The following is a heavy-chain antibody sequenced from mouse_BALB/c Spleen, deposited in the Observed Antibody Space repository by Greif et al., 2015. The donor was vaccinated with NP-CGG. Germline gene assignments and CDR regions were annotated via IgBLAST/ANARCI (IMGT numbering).Heavy chain of an antibody. J-gene: IGHJ2*01. D-gene: IGHD2-10*01. CDR1: GFNIKDTY. CDR3: ASSYYGNYDFDY. Sequence: EVQLQQSGAELVKPGASVKLSCTASGFNIKDTYMHWVKQRPEQGLEWIGRIDPANGNTKYDPKFQGKATITADTSSNTAYLQLSSLTSEDTAVYYCASSYYGNYDFDYWGQGTTLTVSS. CDR2: IDPANGNT. V-gene: IGHV14-3*02.